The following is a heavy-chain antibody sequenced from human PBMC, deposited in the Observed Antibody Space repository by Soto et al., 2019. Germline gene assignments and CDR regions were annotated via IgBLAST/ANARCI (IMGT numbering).Heavy chain of an antibody. V-gene: IGHV1-18*01. CDR3: ARDSLLDDYVWWSWGEGYFDY. J-gene: IGHJ4*02. D-gene: IGHD3-16*01. CDR1: GYTFTSYG. Sequence: QVQLVQSGAEVKKPGASVKVSCKASGYTFTSYGISWVRQAPGQGLEWMGWISAYNGNTNYAQKLQGRVTMTTDTSTSTAYMELRSLRSDDTAVYYCARDSLLDDYVWWSWGEGYFDYWGQGTLVTVSS. CDR2: ISAYNGNT.